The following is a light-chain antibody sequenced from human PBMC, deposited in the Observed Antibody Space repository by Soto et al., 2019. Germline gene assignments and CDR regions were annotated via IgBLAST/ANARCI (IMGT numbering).Light chain of an antibody. J-gene: IGKJ4*01. Sequence: DIQMTQSPSTLSASVGDRVTITCRASQSIGDSLAWYQQKPGKAPYLLISDVSSLERGVPSRFSGSASGTEFTLTISNLQPEDFATYYCQQVSGYPLNFGGGTKVDNK. CDR1: QSIGDS. V-gene: IGKV1-5*01. CDR2: DVS. CDR3: QQVSGYPLN.